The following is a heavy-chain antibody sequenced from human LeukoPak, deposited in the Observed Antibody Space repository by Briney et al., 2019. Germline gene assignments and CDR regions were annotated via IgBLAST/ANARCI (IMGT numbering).Heavy chain of an antibody. CDR2: IIPILGIA. V-gene: IGHV1-69*04. CDR1: GGTFSSYA. Sequence: ASVKVSCKASGGTFSSYAISWVRQAPGQGLEWMGRIIPILGIANYAQKFQGRVTITADKSTSRAYMELSSLRSEDTAVYYCARDRVNYYDSSGFEDLFDPWGQGTLVTVSS. CDR3: ARDRVNYYDSSGFEDLFDP. J-gene: IGHJ5*02. D-gene: IGHD3-22*01.